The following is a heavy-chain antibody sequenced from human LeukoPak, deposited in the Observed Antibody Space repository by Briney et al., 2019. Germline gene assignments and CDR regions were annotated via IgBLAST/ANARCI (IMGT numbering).Heavy chain of an antibody. D-gene: IGHD3-3*01. Sequence: GGSLRLSCAASGFTFSSYGMHWVRQAPGKGLEWVAVISYDGSNKYYADSVKGRFTISRDNSKNTLYLQMNSLRAEDTAVYYCARTVVYDFWSGYWGNPPYYFDYWGQGTLVTVSS. CDR2: ISYDGSNK. J-gene: IGHJ4*02. V-gene: IGHV3-30*03. CDR1: GFTFSSYG. CDR3: ARTVVYDFWSGYWGNPPYYFDY.